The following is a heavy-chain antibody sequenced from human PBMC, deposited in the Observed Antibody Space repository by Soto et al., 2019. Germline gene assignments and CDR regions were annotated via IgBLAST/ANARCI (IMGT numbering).Heavy chain of an antibody. J-gene: IGHJ4*02. D-gene: IGHD2-2*01. CDR1: GFTFSSYA. Sequence: PGGSLRLSCAASGFTFSSYALHWVRQAPGKGLEWVAVIPYDGSNKYYADSVKGRFTISRDNSKNTLYLQMNSLRAEDTAVYYCARGPSSLTRFDYWGQGTQVTVSS. V-gene: IGHV3-30-3*01. CDR2: IPYDGSNK. CDR3: ARGPSSLTRFDY.